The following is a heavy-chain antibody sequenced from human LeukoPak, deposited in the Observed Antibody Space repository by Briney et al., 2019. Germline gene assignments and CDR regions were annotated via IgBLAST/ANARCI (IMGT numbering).Heavy chain of an antibody. V-gene: IGHV4-61*02. Sequence: SETLSLTCTVSGGSISSGSYYWSWIRPPAGKGLEWIGRIYTSGSTNYNSSLKSRATISVDTSKNQFSLKLSSVTAADTAVYYCARARAGLGYCSSTSCYSGDNWFDPWGQGTLVTVSS. D-gene: IGHD2-2*01. CDR2: IYTSGST. CDR3: ARARAGLGYCSSTSCYSGDNWFDP. CDR1: GGSISSGSYY. J-gene: IGHJ5*02.